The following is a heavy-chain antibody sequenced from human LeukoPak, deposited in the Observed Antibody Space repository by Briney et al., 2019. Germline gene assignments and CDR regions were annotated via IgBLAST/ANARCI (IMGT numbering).Heavy chain of an antibody. D-gene: IGHD2-15*01. V-gene: IGHV4-39*02. CDR2: IYDSGST. J-gene: IGHJ4*02. CDR3: ARDLKVKSADYYFDY. Sequence: SETLSLTCTVSGGSIRSSYYYWGWIRQPPGKGLEWIGSIYDSGSTYYNPSLKSRVTISVDTSKNQFSLKLNSVTAADTAVYYCARDLKVKSADYYFDYWGQGTLVTVSS. CDR1: GGSIRSSYYY.